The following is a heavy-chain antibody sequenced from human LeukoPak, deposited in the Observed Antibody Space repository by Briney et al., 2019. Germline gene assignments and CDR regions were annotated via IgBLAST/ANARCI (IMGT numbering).Heavy chain of an antibody. Sequence: SVKVSCKASGYTFTSYDINWVRQAPGQGLEWMGGIIPIFGTANYAQKFQGRVTITADESTSTAYMELSSLRSEDTAVYYCARLSGGWRLYYFDYWGQGTLVTVSS. CDR2: IIPIFGTA. D-gene: IGHD6-19*01. V-gene: IGHV1-69*13. J-gene: IGHJ4*02. CDR1: GYTFTSYD. CDR3: ARLSGGWRLYYFDY.